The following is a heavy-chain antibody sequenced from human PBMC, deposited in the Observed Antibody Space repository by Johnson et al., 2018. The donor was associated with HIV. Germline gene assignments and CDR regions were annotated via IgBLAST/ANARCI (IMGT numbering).Heavy chain of an antibody. D-gene: IGHD2-2*01. J-gene: IGHJ3*02. CDR1: GFTFSTSP. CDR3: SRRCSSTSCRGTLFAFDI. V-gene: IGHV3-66*04. CDR2: IYSGGRT. Sequence: MLLVESGGGLVQPGGSLRLSCAASGFTFSTSPINWVRQAPGKGLECVSGIYSGGRTYYADSVKGRFTISRDNSNNTLDRQMKSLRAEDTAVYYCSRRCSSTSCRGTLFAFDICGQGTMVTVSS.